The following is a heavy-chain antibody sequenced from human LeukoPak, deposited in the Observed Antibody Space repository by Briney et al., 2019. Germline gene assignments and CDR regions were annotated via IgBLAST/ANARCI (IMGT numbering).Heavy chain of an antibody. V-gene: IGHV4-61*02. CDR1: GGSISSGSYY. D-gene: IGHD1-7*01. Sequence: SQTLSLTCTVSGGSISSGSYYWSWIRQPAGKGLEWIGRIYTSGSTNYNPSPKSRVTISVDTSKNQFSLKLSSVTAEDTAVYYCASDWNYEGCLDYGGQGTLVTVSS. CDR2: IYTSGST. J-gene: IGHJ4*02. CDR3: ASDWNYEGCLDY.